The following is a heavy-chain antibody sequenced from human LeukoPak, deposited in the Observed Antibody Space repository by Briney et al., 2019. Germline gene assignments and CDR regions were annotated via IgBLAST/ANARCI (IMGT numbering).Heavy chain of an antibody. CDR2: ISSSGSTI. CDR3: ARTMIVVVDDAFDI. D-gene: IGHD3-22*01. V-gene: IGHV3-48*03. J-gene: IGHJ3*02. CDR1: GFTFSSYE. Sequence: GGSLRLSCAASGFTFSSYEMNWVRQAPGKGLEWVSYISSSGSTIYYADSVKGRFTISRDSAKNSLYLQMNSLRAEDTAVYYCARTMIVVVDDAFDIWGQGTMVTVSS.